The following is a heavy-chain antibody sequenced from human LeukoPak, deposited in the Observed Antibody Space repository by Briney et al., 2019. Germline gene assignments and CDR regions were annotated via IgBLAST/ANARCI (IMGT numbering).Heavy chain of an antibody. D-gene: IGHD2-21*01. CDR2: IYYSGST. CDR1: GGSISSYY. J-gene: IGHJ5*02. V-gene: IGHV4-59*12. CDR3: ARDHGLFHMFDP. Sequence: SVTLSLTCTVSGGSISSYYWSWIRQPPGKGLEWIGYIYYSGSTNYNPSLKSRVTISVDTSKNQFSLKLSSVTAADTAVYYCARDHGLFHMFDPWGQGTLVTVSS.